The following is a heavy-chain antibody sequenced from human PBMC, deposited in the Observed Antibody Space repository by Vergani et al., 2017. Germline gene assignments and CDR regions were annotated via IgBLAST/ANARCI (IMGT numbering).Heavy chain of an antibody. Sequence: VQLQKWGEGLLKPSETLSLTCAVYGGSFSGYYWSWIRQPPGKGLEWIGEINHSGRTNYNPSLKSRVTISVNTSKNQFSLKLSSVTAADTAVYYCASMRVVAASPFDYWGQGTLVTVSS. D-gene: IGHD2-15*01. J-gene: IGHJ4*02. V-gene: IGHV4-34*01. CDR1: GGSFSGYY. CDR2: INHSGRT. CDR3: ASMRVVAASPFDY.